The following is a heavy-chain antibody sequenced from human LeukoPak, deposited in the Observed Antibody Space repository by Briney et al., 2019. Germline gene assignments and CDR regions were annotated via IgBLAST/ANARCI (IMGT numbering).Heavy chain of an antibody. V-gene: IGHV3-23*01. CDR2: ISGSGGST. CDR1: GFTFSSLA. J-gene: IGHJ4*02. CDR3: AKTPYGSGSYWFDY. D-gene: IGHD3-10*01. Sequence: GGSLRLSCAASGFTFSSLAMSWVRQAPGKGLEWVSAISGSGGSTYYADSVKGRFTISRDNSKNTLYLQMNSLRAEDTAVYYCAKTPYGSGSYWFDYWGQGTLVTVSS.